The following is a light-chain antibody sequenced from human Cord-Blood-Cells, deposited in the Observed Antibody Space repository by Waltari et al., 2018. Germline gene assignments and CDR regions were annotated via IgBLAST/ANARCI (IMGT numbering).Light chain of an antibody. CDR1: SSDVGSYNL. Sequence: QSALTQHASVSGSPGQSITISCPGTSSDVGSYNLVSWYQQHPGKAPKLMIYEVSKRPSGVSNRFSGSKSGNTASLTISGLQAEDETDYYCCSYAGSSTWVFGGGTKLTVL. J-gene: IGLJ3*02. CDR3: CSYAGSSTWV. CDR2: EVS. V-gene: IGLV2-23*02.